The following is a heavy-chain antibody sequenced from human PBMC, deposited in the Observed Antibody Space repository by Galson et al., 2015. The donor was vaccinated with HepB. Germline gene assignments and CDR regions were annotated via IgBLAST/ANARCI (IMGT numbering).Heavy chain of an antibody. CDR3: ARQISDRETWGVNYYYYMDV. D-gene: IGHD3-16*01. CDR2: IDPSDSYA. J-gene: IGHJ6*03. Sequence: QSGAEVKKPGESLRISCKVSGYRFTSYWITWVRQMPGKGLEWMGTIDPSDSYAHYSPSFRGHVTISTDKSISTAYLQWSSLKASDTAMYYCARQISDRETWGVNYYYYMDVWGKGTTVTVSS. V-gene: IGHV5-10-1*01. CDR1: GYRFTSYW.